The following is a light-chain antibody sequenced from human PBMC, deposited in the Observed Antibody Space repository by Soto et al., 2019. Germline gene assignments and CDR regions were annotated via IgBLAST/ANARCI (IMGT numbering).Light chain of an antibody. Sequence: QPVLTQSPSASASLGASVKLTCTLSSGHSNYAIAWHQQQPEKGPRYLMKLNSDGSHSKGDGIPDRFSGSSSGAERYLTISSLQSEDEADYSCQTWGTGFWVFGGGTKLTVL. CDR2: LNSDGSH. J-gene: IGLJ3*02. V-gene: IGLV4-69*01. CDR1: SGHSNYA. CDR3: QTWGTGFWV.